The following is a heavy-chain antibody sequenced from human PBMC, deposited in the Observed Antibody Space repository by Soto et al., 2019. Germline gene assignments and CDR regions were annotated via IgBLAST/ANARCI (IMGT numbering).Heavy chain of an antibody. V-gene: IGHV4-59*01. Sequence: QVQLQESGPGLVKPSETLSLTCTVSGGSISSYYWSWIRQPPGKGLEGIGYIYYSGSTNYNPSLKRRGTISVDTSKNQFSLKLSSVTAADTAVYDCARVAAGTFDYWGQGTLVTVSS. D-gene: IGHD6-13*01. CDR3: ARVAAGTFDY. J-gene: IGHJ4*02. CDR1: GGSISSYY. CDR2: IYYSGST.